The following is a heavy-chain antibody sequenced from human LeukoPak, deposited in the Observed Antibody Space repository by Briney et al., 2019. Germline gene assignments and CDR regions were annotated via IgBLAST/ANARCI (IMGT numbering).Heavy chain of an antibody. D-gene: IGHD6-13*01. V-gene: IGHV3-7*01. J-gene: IGHJ4*02. CDR3: ARDSAGNDY. CDR1: GFTFSTYW. Sequence: GGSLRLSCAASGFTFSTYWMSWVRQAPGKGLEWVANIKQDGSEKYYVDSVKGRFTISRDNAKNSPYLQMNSLRAEDTAMYYCARDSAGNDYWGQGTLVTVSS. CDR2: IKQDGSEK.